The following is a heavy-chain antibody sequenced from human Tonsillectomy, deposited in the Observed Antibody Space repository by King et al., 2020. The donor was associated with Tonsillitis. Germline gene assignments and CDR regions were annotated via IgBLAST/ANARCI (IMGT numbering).Heavy chain of an antibody. CDR3: TRAPAGPNKNDY. Sequence: VQLVESGGALVQPGQSLRLSCTASGFTFGDYAISWVRQAPGEGLEWLGFISSNAYGGTTECAASVQGRFTISRDDSKSIAYLQMNSLKTEDTAVYYCTRAPAGPNKNDYWGQGPLVTVSS. CDR1: GFTFGDYA. J-gene: IGHJ4*02. V-gene: IGHV3-49*04. CDR2: ISSNAYGGTT. D-gene: IGHD6-13*01.